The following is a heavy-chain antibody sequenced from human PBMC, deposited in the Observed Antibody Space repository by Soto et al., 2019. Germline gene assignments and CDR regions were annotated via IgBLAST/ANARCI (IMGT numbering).Heavy chain of an antibody. V-gene: IGHV1-69*12. J-gene: IGHJ5*02. CDR3: ARVGVRLHWDIAAAGTVGLNWFDP. Sequence: QVQLVQSGAEVKKPGSSVKVSCKASEGTFSSYAISWVRQAPGQGLEWMGGIIPIFGTANYAQKFQGRVTITADESTSTAYMELSSLRSEDTAVYYCARVGVRLHWDIAAAGTVGLNWFDPWGQGTLVTVSS. CDR2: IIPIFGTA. CDR1: EGTFSSYA. D-gene: IGHD6-13*01.